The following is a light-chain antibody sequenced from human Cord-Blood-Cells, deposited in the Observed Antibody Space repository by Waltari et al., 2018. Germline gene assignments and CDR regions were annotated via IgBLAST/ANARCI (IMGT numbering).Light chain of an antibody. V-gene: IGKV2-28*01. CDR1: QSLLQSNGYNY. CDR2: LGS. CDR3: MQALQTQYS. Sequence: DLVMTQSPLSLPVTPGEPASISCRSSQSLLQSNGYNYLDWYLQKPGQSPQLLIYLGSNRASGVPDRFSGSGSGTDFTLKISRVEAEDVGVYYCMQALQTQYSFGQGTKLEIK. J-gene: IGKJ2*03.